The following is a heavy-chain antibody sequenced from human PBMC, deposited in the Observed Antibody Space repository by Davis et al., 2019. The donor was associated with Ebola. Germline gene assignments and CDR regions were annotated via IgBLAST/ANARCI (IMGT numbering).Heavy chain of an antibody. CDR2: INHRGST. V-gene: IGHV4-34*01. CDR1: GGSFSGSF. J-gene: IGHJ6*04. CDR3: ARSRVLEWLSLGV. Sequence: SETLSLTCAVYGGSFSGSFWSWIRQPPGKGLEWIGEINHRGSTNYNPSLNSRVTISVDTSTNQFFLNLSSVTAADTGVYYCARSRVLEWLSLGVWGKGTTVTVSS. D-gene: IGHD3-3*01.